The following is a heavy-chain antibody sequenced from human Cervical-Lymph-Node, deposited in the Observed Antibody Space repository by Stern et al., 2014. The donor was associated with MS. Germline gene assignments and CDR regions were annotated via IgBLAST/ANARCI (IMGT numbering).Heavy chain of an antibody. Sequence: QDQLVQSGDEVKKPGASVKVSCKASGYTFTSYTISWVRQAPGQGLEWMGWISTYNGNRNYAQKVQGRVTMTTDASTSTAYMELSSLRSDDTAVYYCARGVSDSSSWWDWYFDLWGRGTLVTVSS. V-gene: IGHV1-18*04. D-gene: IGHD6-13*01. CDR2: ISTYNGNR. CDR1: GYTFTSYT. J-gene: IGHJ2*01. CDR3: ARGVSDSSSWWDWYFDL.